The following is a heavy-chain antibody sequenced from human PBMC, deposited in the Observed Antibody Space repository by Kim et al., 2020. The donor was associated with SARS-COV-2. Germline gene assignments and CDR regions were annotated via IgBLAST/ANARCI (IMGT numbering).Heavy chain of an antibody. CDR2: IYYSGST. CDR3: ARDIRPGGHVGWFDP. D-gene: IGHD5-12*01. V-gene: IGHV4-31*03. J-gene: IGHJ5*02. CDR1: GGSISSGGYY. Sequence: SETLSLTCTVSGGSISSGGYYWSWIRQHPGKGLEWIGYIYYSGSTYYNPSLKSRVTISVDTSKNQFSLKLSSVTAADTAVYYCARDIRPGGHVGWFDPWGQGTLVTVSS.